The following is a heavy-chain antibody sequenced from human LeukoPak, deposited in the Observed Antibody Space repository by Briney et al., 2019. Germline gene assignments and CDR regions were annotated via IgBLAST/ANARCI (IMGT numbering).Heavy chain of an antibody. D-gene: IGHD2-15*01. V-gene: IGHV3-30-3*01. J-gene: IGHJ4*02. Sequence: GGSLRLSCAASGFTFSSYAMHWVRQAPGKALEWVAVISYDGSNKYYADSVKGRFTISRDNSKNTLSLQMNSLRAEDTAVYCCARAAVALGALGQWGQGTLVPVSS. CDR2: ISYDGSNK. CDR1: GFTFSSYA. CDR3: ARAAVALGALGQ.